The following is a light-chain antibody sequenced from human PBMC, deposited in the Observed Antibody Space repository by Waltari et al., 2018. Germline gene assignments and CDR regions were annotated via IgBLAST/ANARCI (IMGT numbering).Light chain of an antibody. CDR2: GVS. Sequence: EIVLTQSPGTLSLSPGEGATLSCRASQTINRNYLAWHQQKPGQPPRLLIYGVSSRATGIPDRFSGSGSGTDFTLTISRLEPEDFAVYYCQQYGTPPRTFGQGTKVEI. V-gene: IGKV3-20*01. J-gene: IGKJ1*01. CDR3: QQYGTPPRT. CDR1: QTINRNY.